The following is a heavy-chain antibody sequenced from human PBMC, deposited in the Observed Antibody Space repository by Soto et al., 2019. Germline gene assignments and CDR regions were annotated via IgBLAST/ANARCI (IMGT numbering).Heavy chain of an antibody. CDR1: DDSINSDKYY. CDR3: ARLEGLATISYYFDC. CDR2: IYYRGNA. D-gene: IGHD3-9*01. V-gene: IGHV4-39*01. J-gene: IGHJ4*02. Sequence: QLQLQESGPGLVKPSETLSLTCSVSDDSINSDKYYWGWIRQPPGKGLEWIGSIYYRGNAYYNPPLKSRVTISLDKSKSQFSLKLNSVTAADSAVYFCARLEGLATISYYFDCWGPGALVTVSS.